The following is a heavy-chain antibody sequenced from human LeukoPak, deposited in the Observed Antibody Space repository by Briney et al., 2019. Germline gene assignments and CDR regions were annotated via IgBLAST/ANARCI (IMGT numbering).Heavy chain of an antibody. Sequence: PSETLSLTCAVYGGSFSGYYWSWIRQPPGKGLEWIGEINHSGSTNYNPSLKSRVTISVDTSKNQFSLKLSSVTAADTAVYYCARRDSSGWTFDYWGQGTLVTVSS. V-gene: IGHV4-34*01. CDR1: GGSFSGYY. J-gene: IGHJ4*02. CDR3: ARRDSSGWTFDY. D-gene: IGHD6-19*01. CDR2: INHSGST.